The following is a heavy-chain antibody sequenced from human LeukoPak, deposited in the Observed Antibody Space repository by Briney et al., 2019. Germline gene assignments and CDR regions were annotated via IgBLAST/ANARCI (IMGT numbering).Heavy chain of an antibody. CDR3: ARDWRLRAAVGTVYFDY. J-gene: IGHJ4*02. CDR1: GFTFSSYT. CDR2: ISIGGDYI. Sequence: GGSLRLSCAASGFTFSSYTMNWVRQAPGKGLEWVSSISIGGDYIYYADSVTGRFTISRDNAKNSLFLQMNSLRTEDTAVYYCARDWRLRAAVGTVYFDYWGRGTLVTVSS. V-gene: IGHV3-21*01. D-gene: IGHD6-13*01.